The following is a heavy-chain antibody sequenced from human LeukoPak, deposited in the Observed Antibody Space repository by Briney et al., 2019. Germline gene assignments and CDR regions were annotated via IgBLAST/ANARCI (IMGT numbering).Heavy chain of an antibody. CDR3: ASATYYDSSGYYYANFQH. D-gene: IGHD3-22*01. CDR1: GFTFSSYS. V-gene: IGHV3-48*01. Sequence: PGGSLRLSCAASGFTFSSYSMNWVRQAPGKGLEWVSYISSSSSTIYYADSVKGRFTLSRDNAKNSLYLQMNSLRAEDTAVYYCASATYYDSSGYYYANFQHWGQGTLVTVSS. J-gene: IGHJ1*01. CDR2: ISSSSSTI.